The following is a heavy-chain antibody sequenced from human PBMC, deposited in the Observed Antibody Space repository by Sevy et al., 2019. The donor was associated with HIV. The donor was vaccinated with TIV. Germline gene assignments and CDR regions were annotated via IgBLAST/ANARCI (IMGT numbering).Heavy chain of an antibody. Sequence: SETLSLTCTVSGGSISSSSYYWGWIRQPPGKGLEWIGSIYYSGSTYYNPSLKSRVTISVDTSKNQFSLKLSSVTAADTAVYYCASQPTSSGSSWYVDDAFDIWGPGTMVTVSS. D-gene: IGHD6-13*01. J-gene: IGHJ3*02. CDR1: GGSISSSSYY. V-gene: IGHV4-39*01. CDR3: ASQPTSSGSSWYVDDAFDI. CDR2: IYYSGST.